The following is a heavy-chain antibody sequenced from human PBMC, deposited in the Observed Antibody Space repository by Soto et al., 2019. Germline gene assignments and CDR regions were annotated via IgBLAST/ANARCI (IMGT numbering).Heavy chain of an antibody. CDR2: IYHSGPT. Sequence: QVHLQESGPGLVKASGTLSLTCAVSSGSISSNNWWSWVRQPPGKVLEWIGEIYHSGPTYYTTSPKRRVTSSVDTSKNQFSPNLNSVPAADPAVYYCATGSSYCSTTGCLYWYVDFWGRGPLVTVPS. J-gene: IGHJ2*01. CDR1: SGSISSNNW. CDR3: ATGSSYCSTTGCLYWYVDF. D-gene: IGHD2-2*01. V-gene: IGHV4-4*02.